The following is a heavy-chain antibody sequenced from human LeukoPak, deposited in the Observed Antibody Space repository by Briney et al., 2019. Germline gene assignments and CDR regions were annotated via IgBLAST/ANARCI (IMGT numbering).Heavy chain of an antibody. V-gene: IGHV3-15*01. Sequence: GGSLRLSCAASGFTFCNAWLNWVRQAPGKGLEWVGRIKSKTDGGTTDYAAPVKGRFTISRDDSTNTLFLQMNSLKTEDTALYHCTRIIKSGSFDYWGQGTLVTVSS. CDR2: IKSKTDGGTT. CDR3: TRIIKSGSFDY. D-gene: IGHD1-26*01. CDR1: GFTFCNAW. J-gene: IGHJ4*02.